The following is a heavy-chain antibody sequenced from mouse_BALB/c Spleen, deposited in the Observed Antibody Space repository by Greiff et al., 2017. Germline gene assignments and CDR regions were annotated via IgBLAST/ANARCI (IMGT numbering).Heavy chain of an antibody. Sequence: QVQLQQSGPELVKPGASVKISCKASGYAFSSSWMNWVKQRPGQGLEWIGRIYPGDGDTNYNGKFKGKATLTADKSSSTAYMQLSSLTSVDSAVYFCARRPYFDYWGQGTTLTVSS. CDR1: GYAFSSSW. V-gene: IGHV1-82*01. J-gene: IGHJ2*01. CDR3: ARRPYFDY. CDR2: IYPGDGDT.